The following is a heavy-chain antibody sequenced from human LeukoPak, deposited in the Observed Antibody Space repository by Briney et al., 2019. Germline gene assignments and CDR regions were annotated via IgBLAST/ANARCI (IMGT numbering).Heavy chain of an antibody. J-gene: IGHJ6*03. CDR2: IKQDGSEK. Sequence: PGGSLRLSCAASGFNFNVYSMTWVRQAPGKGLEWVANIKQDGSEKDYVDSVKGRFTISRDTAKNSLYLQMNSLRAEDTAVYYCAKVPISAQYYYYYMDVWGKGTTVTISS. D-gene: IGHD3-3*01. CDR1: GFNFNVYS. CDR3: AKVPISAQYYYYYMDV. V-gene: IGHV3-7*01.